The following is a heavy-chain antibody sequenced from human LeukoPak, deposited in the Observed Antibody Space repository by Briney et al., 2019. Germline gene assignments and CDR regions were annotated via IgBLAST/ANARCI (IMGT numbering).Heavy chain of an antibody. CDR1: GFSFSNFA. CDR2: INGGHYPT. CDR3: ARVNYDFWSGYKNNWFDP. Sequence: GGSLRLSCAASGFSFSNFAMTWVRQAPGKGLEWVSSINGGHYPTYNTDSVKGRFTISRDNSKNTLYLQMNSLRAEDTAVYYCARVNYDFWSGYKNNWFDPWGQGTLVTVSS. D-gene: IGHD3-3*01. V-gene: IGHV3-23*01. J-gene: IGHJ5*02.